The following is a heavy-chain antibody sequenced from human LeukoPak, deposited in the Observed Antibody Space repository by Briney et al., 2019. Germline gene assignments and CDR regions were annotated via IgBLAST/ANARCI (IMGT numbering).Heavy chain of an antibody. D-gene: IGHD3-10*01. V-gene: IGHV3-30-3*01. CDR1: GFTFSSYA. Sequence: GRSLRLSCAASGFTFSSYAMHWVRQAPGKGLEWVAVISYDGSNKYYADSVKGRFTISRDNSKNTLYLQMNSLRAEDTAVYYCARDAAVTMVRGVIITSYFDYWGQGTLVTVSS. CDR2: ISYDGSNK. J-gene: IGHJ4*02. CDR3: ARDAAVTMVRGVIITSYFDY.